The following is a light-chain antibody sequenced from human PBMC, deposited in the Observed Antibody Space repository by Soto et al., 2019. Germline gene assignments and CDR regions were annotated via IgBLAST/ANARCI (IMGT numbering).Light chain of an antibody. V-gene: IGKV1-5*03. CDR1: QSISSW. CDR2: KAS. J-gene: IGKJ1*01. CDR3: QQYNSYPWT. Sequence: IQMSQSPSTLSSSVRGIVTVTCRASQSISSWLAWYQQKPGKAPKLLIYKASTLESGVPSNFSGSGSGTEFTLTISSLQPEDFATDYCQQYNSYPWTFGQGTKVDIK.